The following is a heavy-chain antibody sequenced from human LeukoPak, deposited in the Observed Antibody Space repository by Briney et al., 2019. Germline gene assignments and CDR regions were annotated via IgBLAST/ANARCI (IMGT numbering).Heavy chain of an antibody. CDR3: ARVRTGYYFDY. J-gene: IGHJ4*02. Sequence: PGGSLRPSCAASGFTFTNYAMTWVRQAPGKGLEWVSSISDTYGTTYYADSVKGRFTVSRDNAKNSLSLQMNSLRAEDTAVYYCARVRTGYYFDYWGQGTLVTVSS. CDR2: ISDTYGTT. CDR1: GFTFTNYA. V-gene: IGHV3-23*01. D-gene: IGHD1-14*01.